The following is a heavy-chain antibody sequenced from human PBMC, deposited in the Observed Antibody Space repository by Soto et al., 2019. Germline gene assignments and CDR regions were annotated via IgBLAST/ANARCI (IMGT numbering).Heavy chain of an antibody. D-gene: IGHD2-21*01. CDR1: GFTFSSYS. CDR3: ARDRNPDTAIAWEPLDY. J-gene: IGHJ4*02. CDR2: ISSSSSTI. Sequence: GGSLRLSCAASGFTFSSYSMNWVRQAPGKGLEWVSYISSSSSTIYYADSVKGRFTISRDNAKNSLYLQMNSLRAEDTAVYYCARDRNPDTAIAWEPLDYWGQGTLVTVSS. V-gene: IGHV3-48*01.